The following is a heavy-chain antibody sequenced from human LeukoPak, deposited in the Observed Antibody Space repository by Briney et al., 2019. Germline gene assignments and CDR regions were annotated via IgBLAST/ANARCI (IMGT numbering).Heavy chain of an antibody. Sequence: PSETLSLTCTVSGGSISSGSYYWSWIRQPAGKGLEWIGRIYTSGSTNYNPSLKSRVTISVDTSKNQFSLKLSSVTAADTAVYYCAREGPGNEPYDYVWGGYRRGGPFDYWGQGTLVTVSS. CDR3: AREGPGNEPYDYVWGGYRRGGPFDY. V-gene: IGHV4-61*02. CDR1: GGSISSGSYY. J-gene: IGHJ4*02. D-gene: IGHD3-16*02. CDR2: IYTSGST.